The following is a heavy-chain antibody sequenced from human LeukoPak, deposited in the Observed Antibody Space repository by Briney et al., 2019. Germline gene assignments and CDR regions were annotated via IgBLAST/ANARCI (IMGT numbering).Heavy chain of an antibody. CDR1: GFTVSSNY. Sequence: GGSLRLSCAASGFTVSSNYMSWVRQAPGKGLEWVSVIYTYGSTYYADSVKGRFTISRDNSKNTLYLQMNSLRAEDTAVYYCAREVDYHTSGSSDYWGQGTLVTVSS. CDR2: IYTYGST. D-gene: IGHD3-10*01. CDR3: AREVDYHTSGSSDY. J-gene: IGHJ4*02. V-gene: IGHV3-53*01.